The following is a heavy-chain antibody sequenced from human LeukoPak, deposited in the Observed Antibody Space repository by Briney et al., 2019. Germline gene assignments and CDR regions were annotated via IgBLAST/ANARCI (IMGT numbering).Heavy chain of an antibody. Sequence: PSETLSLTCAVYGGSFSGYYWNWIRHPPGKGLEWIGEINHGGSTNYNPSLKGRVTISVDTSKNQFSLKLRSVTAADTAVYYCARSYDIVTGYYAIDYWRQGALVTVST. CDR1: GGSFSGYY. V-gene: IGHV4-34*01. CDR2: INHGGST. D-gene: IGHD3-9*01. J-gene: IGHJ4*02. CDR3: ARSYDIVTGYYAIDY.